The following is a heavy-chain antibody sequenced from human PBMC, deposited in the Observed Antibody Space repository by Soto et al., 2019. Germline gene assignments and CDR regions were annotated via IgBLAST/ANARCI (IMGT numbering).Heavy chain of an antibody. J-gene: IGHJ6*02. CDR1: GFTFSSYG. D-gene: IGHD3-3*01. Sequence: QVQLVESGGGVVQPGRSLRLSCAASGFTFSSYGMHWVRQAPGKGLEWVAVIWYDGSNKYYADSVKGRFTISRDNSKNTLYLQMNSLRAEDTAVYYCARDGNHYDFWSGPPEYYYYGMDVWGQGTTVTVSS. CDR2: IWYDGSNK. V-gene: IGHV3-33*01. CDR3: ARDGNHYDFWSGPPEYYYYGMDV.